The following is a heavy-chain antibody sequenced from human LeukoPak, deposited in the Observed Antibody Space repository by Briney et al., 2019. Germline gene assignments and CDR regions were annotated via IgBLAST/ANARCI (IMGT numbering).Heavy chain of an antibody. Sequence: GASVKVSCKVSGYTLTELSMHWVRQAPGKGLEWMGGFDPEDGETIYAQKFQGRVTMTEDTSTDTAYMELSSLRSEDTAVYYCATGFAYDSSGYYREYYLDYWGQGTLVTVSS. D-gene: IGHD3-22*01. J-gene: IGHJ4*02. V-gene: IGHV1-24*01. CDR3: ATGFAYDSSGYYREYYLDY. CDR2: FDPEDGET. CDR1: GYTLTELS.